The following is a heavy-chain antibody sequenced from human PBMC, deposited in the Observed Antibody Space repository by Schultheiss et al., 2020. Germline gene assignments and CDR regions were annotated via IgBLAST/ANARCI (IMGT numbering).Heavy chain of an antibody. CDR1: GYTFSNYG. CDR2: ISVSKDKT. Sequence: ASVKVSCKASGYTFSNYGISWVRQAPGQGLEWMGWISVSKDKTNYAQNLQGRVTMTTDTSTSTAYMELRNLTSDDTAVYYCARASTVTTRYYYYYMDVWGKGTTVTVSS. D-gene: IGHD4-11*01. V-gene: IGHV1-18*04. J-gene: IGHJ6*03. CDR3: ARASTVTTRYYYYYMDV.